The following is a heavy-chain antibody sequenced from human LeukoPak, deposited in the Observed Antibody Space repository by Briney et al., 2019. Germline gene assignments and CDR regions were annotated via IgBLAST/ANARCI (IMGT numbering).Heavy chain of an antibody. CDR2: INHSGST. V-gene: IGHV4-34*01. Sequence: SETLSLTCAVYGGSFSGYYWSWIRQPPGKGLEWIGEINHSGSTNYNPSLKSRVTISVDTSKNQFSLKLSSVTAADTAVYYCARVRCYGLYYFDYWGQGTLVTVSS. CDR1: GGSFSGYY. D-gene: IGHD2-2*01. J-gene: IGHJ4*02. CDR3: ARVRCYGLYYFDY.